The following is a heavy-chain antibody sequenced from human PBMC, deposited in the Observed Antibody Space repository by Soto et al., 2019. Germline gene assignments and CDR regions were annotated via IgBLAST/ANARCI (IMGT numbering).Heavy chain of an antibody. V-gene: IGHV3-33*01. CDR3: ASSIN. CDR1: GFPFSSYG. Sequence: QVQLVESGGGVGQPGRSLRLSCAASGFPFSSYGMHWVRQAPGKGLDWVAVIWYDGSNKDYADSVKGRFTISRDNSKNTLYLQMNNLRVDDTAVYYCASSINWGQGTLVTVSS. CDR2: IWYDGSNK. J-gene: IGHJ4*02.